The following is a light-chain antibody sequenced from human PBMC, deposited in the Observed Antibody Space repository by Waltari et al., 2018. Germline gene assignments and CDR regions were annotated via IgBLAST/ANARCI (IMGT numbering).Light chain of an antibody. CDR3: RQRVNWPLT. J-gene: IGKJ4*01. V-gene: IGKV3-11*01. Sequence: EIVLTQSPATLSLSPGERATLTCRASQSVSSYLLWYQQKPGQAPRLLIYDGSNRATGIPARFSCSGSGTDFTLTISSLEPEDFAVYYCRQRVNWPLTFGGGTKVEI. CDR1: QSVSSY. CDR2: DGS.